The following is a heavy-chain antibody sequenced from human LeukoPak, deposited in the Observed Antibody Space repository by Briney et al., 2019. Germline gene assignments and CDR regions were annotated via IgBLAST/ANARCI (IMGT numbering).Heavy chain of an antibody. Sequence: SETLSPTCTVSGGSFSSGSYYWSWIRQPPGKGLEWIGYIYYSGSTNYNPSLKSRVTISVDTSKNQFSLKLSSVTAADTAVYYCASFIAAAGHFDYWGQGTLVTVSS. CDR2: IYYSGST. CDR1: GGSFSSGSYY. V-gene: IGHV4-61*01. CDR3: ASFIAAAGHFDY. J-gene: IGHJ4*02. D-gene: IGHD6-13*01.